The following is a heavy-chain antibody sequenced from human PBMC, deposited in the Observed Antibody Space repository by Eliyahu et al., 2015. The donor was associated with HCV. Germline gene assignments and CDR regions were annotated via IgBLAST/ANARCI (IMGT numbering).Heavy chain of an antibody. CDR1: XYTFTGYY. D-gene: IGHD2-21*02. V-gene: IGHV1-2*04. CDR2: INPNSGGT. J-gene: IGHJ6*02. Sequence: QVQLVQSGAEVKKPGASVKVSCKASXYTFTGYYMHWVRQAPGQGLEWMGWINPNSGGTNYAQKFQGWVTMTRDTSISTAYMELSRLRSDDTAVYYCARDHAYCGGDCYKSGYYGMDVWGQGTTVTVSS. CDR3: ARDHAYCGGDCYKSGYYGMDV.